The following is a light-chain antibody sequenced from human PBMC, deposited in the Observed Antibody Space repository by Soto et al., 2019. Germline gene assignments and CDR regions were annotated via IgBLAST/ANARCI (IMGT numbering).Light chain of an antibody. CDR1: STDVGSYDL. Sequence: QSALTQPASVSGSPGQSITISCIGTSTDVGSYDLVSWYQQYPGRAPKLMIYEVSKRPSGVSYRFSGSKSGNTASLTIFGLQAEDEADYYCCAYTNSATFVFGGGTKVTVL. V-gene: IGLV2-23*02. CDR2: EVS. J-gene: IGLJ3*02. CDR3: CAYTNSATFV.